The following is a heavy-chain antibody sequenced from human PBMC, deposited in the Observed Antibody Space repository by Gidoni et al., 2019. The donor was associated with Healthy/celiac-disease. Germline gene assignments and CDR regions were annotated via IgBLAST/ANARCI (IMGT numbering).Heavy chain of an antibody. CDR1: GGSFSGYY. CDR3: ARGPYYYDSSGYFPFDY. CDR2: INHSGST. Sequence: QVQLQQWGAGRLKPSETLSLTCAVYGGSFSGYYWSWIRQPPGKGLEWIGEINHSGSTNYNPSLKSRVTISVDTSKNQFSLKLSSVTAADTAVYYCARGPYYYDSSGYFPFDYWGQGTLVTVSS. D-gene: IGHD3-22*01. J-gene: IGHJ4*02. V-gene: IGHV4-34*01.